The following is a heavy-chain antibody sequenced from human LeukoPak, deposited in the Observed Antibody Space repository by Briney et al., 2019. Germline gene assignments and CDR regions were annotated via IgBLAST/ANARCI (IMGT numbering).Heavy chain of an antibody. Sequence: SETLSLTCTVSGYSISSGYYWGWIRQPPGKGLEWIGSVYHSGSTYYNPSLKSRVTISVDTSKNQFSLKLGSVTAADTSVYYCARHYAQPGAFDVWGQGTMVTVSS. CDR1: GYSISSGYY. CDR3: ARHYAQPGAFDV. V-gene: IGHV4-38-2*02. J-gene: IGHJ3*01. CDR2: VYHSGST. D-gene: IGHD3-16*01.